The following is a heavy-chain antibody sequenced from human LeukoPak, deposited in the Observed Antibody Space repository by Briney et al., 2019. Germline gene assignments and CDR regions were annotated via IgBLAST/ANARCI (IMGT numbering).Heavy chain of an antibody. J-gene: IGHJ4*02. V-gene: IGHV1-18*01. CDR1: GYTFTSYG. CDR2: ISAYNGNT. CDR3: ARDQHEIVVVPAAVDFDY. Sequence: ASVKVSCKASGYTFTSYGISWVRQAPGQGLEWMGWISAYNGNTNYAQKLQGRVTMTTDTSTSTAYMELRSPRSDDTAVYYCARDQHEIVVVPAAVDFDYWGQGTLVTVSS. D-gene: IGHD2-2*01.